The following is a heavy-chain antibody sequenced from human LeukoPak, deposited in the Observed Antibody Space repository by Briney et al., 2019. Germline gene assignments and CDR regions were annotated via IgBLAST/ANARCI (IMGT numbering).Heavy chain of an antibody. V-gene: IGHV3-23*01. CDR1: GFTFSSYA. CDR3: AKDQIFGVVIEAFDI. D-gene: IGHD3-3*01. Sequence: PGGSLRLSCAASGFTFSSYAMSWVRQAPGKGLEWVSAISGSGGSTYYADSARGRFTISRDNSKNTLYLQMNSLRAEDTAVYYCAKDQIFGVVIEAFDIWGQGTMVTVSS. CDR2: ISGSGGST. J-gene: IGHJ3*02.